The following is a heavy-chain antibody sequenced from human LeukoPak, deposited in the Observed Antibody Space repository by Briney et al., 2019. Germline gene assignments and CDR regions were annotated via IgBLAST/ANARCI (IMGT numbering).Heavy chain of an antibody. CDR2: FSYSGST. CDR3: ARGPLDSGYTYFDY. D-gene: IGHD5-12*01. CDR1: GASVRNYY. V-gene: IGHV4-59*02. Sequence: SETLSLTCTVSGASVRNYYWSWIRQPPGKGLEWIGYFSYSGSTNYNPSLKSRVTISVDTSKNQFSLKLSSVTAADTAVYYCARGPLDSGYTYFDYWGQGTLVSVAS. J-gene: IGHJ4*02.